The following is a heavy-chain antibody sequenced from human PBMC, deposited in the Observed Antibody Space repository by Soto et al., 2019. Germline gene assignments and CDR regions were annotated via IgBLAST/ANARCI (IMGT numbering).Heavy chain of an antibody. CDR1: GFTFSSYD. CDR2: IGTAGDT. J-gene: IGHJ6*03. D-gene: IGHD2-15*01. Sequence: EVQLVESGGGLVKPGGSLRLSCAASGFTFSSYDMHWVRQATGKGLEWVSAIGTAGDTYYPGSVKGRFTISRENAKNSLYLQMNSLRAGDTAVYYCARVVRGYCSGGSCYGGSYYYYMDVWGKGTTVTVSS. V-gene: IGHV3-13*01. CDR3: ARVVRGYCSGGSCYGGSYYYYMDV.